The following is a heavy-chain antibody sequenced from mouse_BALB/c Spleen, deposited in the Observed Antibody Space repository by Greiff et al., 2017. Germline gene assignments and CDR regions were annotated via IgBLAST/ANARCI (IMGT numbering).Heavy chain of an antibody. CDR2: ISYSGST. Sequence: EVQLVESGPGLVKPSQSLSLTCTVTGYSITSDYAWNWIRQFPGNKLEWMGYISYSGSTSYNPSLKSRISITRDTSKNQFFLQLNSVTTEDTATYYCARRNGNYSYAMDYWGQGTSVTVSS. CDR3: ARRNGNYSYAMDY. D-gene: IGHD2-1*01. V-gene: IGHV3-2*02. CDR1: GYSITSDYA. J-gene: IGHJ4*01.